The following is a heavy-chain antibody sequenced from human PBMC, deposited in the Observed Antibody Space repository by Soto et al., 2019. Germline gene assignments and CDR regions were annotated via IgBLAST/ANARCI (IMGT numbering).Heavy chain of an antibody. V-gene: IGHV3-15*01. CDR3: STEYSSGWYDS. Sequence: GGSLRLSCAASGFTFSNAWMSWVRQAPGKGLGWVGRIKSKTDGGTTDYVAPVKGRFTISRDDSKNTLYLQMNSLKTEDTAVYYCSTEYSSGWYDSWGQGTLVTVSS. CDR2: IKSKTDGGTT. D-gene: IGHD6-19*01. J-gene: IGHJ4*02. CDR1: GFTFSNAW.